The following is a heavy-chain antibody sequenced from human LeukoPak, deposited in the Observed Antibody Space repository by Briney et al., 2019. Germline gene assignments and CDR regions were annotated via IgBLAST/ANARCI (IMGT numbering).Heavy chain of an antibody. CDR3: AKDRGSGWYFDY. D-gene: IGHD6-19*01. J-gene: IGHJ4*02. Sequence: GGSLRLSCEGSGFTSITYGMSWVRQAPGKGLEWVSTLGGGDAGIYYADSVYDRFTISRDKSKNTLYLQMNSLRVEDTAVYYCAKDRGSGWYFDYWGQGTLVTVSS. CDR2: LGGGDAGI. CDR1: GFTSITYG. V-gene: IGHV3-23*01.